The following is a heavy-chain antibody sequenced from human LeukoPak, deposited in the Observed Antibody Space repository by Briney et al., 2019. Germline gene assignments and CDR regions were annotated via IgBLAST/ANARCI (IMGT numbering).Heavy chain of an antibody. CDR3: ARGSSSPVPNFDF. Sequence: ASVKVSCKASGYTFTGYYMHWVRQAPGQGLEWMGWINPNNGGTSYAQKFQGRVTMTRDTSITTAYMELPTPTSDDTAVYYCARGSSSPVPNFDFWGQGTLVTVSS. V-gene: IGHV1-2*02. J-gene: IGHJ4*02. D-gene: IGHD6-13*01. CDR1: GYTFTGYY. CDR2: INPNNGGT.